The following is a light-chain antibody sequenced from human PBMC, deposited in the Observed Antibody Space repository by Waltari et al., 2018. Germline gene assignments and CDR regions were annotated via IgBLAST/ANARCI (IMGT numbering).Light chain of an antibody. Sequence: DIQMTQSPSTLSASVGDRVTITCRDSKSISSWLAWYQQKPGKAPKLLIYDASSLESGVPSRFSGSGSGTEFTLTISSLQPDDFATYYCQQYNSYSMYTFGQGTKLEIK. CDR2: DAS. CDR3: QQYNSYSMYT. V-gene: IGKV1-5*01. J-gene: IGKJ2*01. CDR1: KSISSW.